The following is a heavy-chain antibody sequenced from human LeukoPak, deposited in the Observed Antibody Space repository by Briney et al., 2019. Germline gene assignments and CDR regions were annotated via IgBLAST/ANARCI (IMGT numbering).Heavy chain of an antibody. CDR2: IIPILGIA. D-gene: IGHD3-3*01. J-gene: IGHJ4*02. CDR1: GGTFSSYT. V-gene: IGHV1-69*02. CDR3: ARGTYYDFWSSGFDY. Sequence: ASVKVSCKASGGTFSSYTISWVRQAPGQGLESMGRIIPILGIANYAQKFQGRVTITADKSTSTAYMVLSSLRSEDTAVYYCARGTYYDFWSSGFDYWGQGTLVTVSS.